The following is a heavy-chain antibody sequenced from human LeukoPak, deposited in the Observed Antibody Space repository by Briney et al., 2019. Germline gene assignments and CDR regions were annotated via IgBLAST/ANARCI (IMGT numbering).Heavy chain of an antibody. CDR3: AKGSLPYYDSSGYPPKNDY. D-gene: IGHD3-22*01. V-gene: IGHV3-23*01. CDR2: ISGSGGST. Sequence: PGGSLRLSCAASGFTFSSYAMSWVRQAPGKGLEWVSAISGSGGSTYYADSVKGRFTISRDNSKNTLYLQMNSLRAEDTAVYYCAKGSLPYYDSSGYPPKNDYWGQGTLVTVSS. J-gene: IGHJ4*02. CDR1: GFTFSSYA.